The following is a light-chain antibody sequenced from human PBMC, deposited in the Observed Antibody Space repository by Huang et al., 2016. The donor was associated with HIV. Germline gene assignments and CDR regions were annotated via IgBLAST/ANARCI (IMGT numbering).Light chain of an antibody. J-gene: IGKJ2*01. Sequence: DIQMTQSPSTLSASVGDRVTITCRASQSISGWLAWYQQKPGKAPKLLIYEASNLQSGVPSRFSGSGSGTQYTLTISSLQPDDFATYYCQQVHGSAYTFGRGTKLEIK. CDR2: EAS. CDR1: QSISGW. V-gene: IGKV1-5*03. CDR3: QQVHGSAYT.